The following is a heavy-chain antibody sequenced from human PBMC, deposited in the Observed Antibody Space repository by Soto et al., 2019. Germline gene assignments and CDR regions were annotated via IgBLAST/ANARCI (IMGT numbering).Heavy chain of an antibody. CDR1: GFTFSSYG. CDR3: ARTPLMAYGVSTDHDAFDI. CDR2: IWYDGSNK. V-gene: IGHV3-33*01. Sequence: GGSLRLSCAASGFTFSSYGMHWVRQAPGKGLEWVAVIWYDGSNKYYADSVKGRFTISRDNSKNTLYLQMNSLRAEDTAVYYCARTPLMAYGVSTDHDAFDIWGQGTMVTVSS. J-gene: IGHJ3*02. D-gene: IGHD2-8*01.